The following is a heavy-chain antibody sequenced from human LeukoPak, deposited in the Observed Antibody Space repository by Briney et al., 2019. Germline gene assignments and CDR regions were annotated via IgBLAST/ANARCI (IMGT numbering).Heavy chain of an antibody. Sequence: PGGSLRLSCAASGFTFSSYGMHWVRQAPGKGLEWVAVISYDGSNKYCADSVKGRFTISRDNSKNTLYLQMNSLRAEDTAVYYCAKQSGADRGHLDFWGRGTLVTVSS. CDR2: ISYDGSNK. CDR1: GFTFSSYG. CDR3: AKQSGADRGHLDF. D-gene: IGHD4/OR15-4a*01. V-gene: IGHV3-30*18. J-gene: IGHJ4*02.